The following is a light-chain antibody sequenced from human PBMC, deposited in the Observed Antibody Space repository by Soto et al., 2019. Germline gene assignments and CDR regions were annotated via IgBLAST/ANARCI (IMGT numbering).Light chain of an antibody. CDR3: SSYTSSSTLGYV. Sequence: QSALTQPASVSGSPGQSITISCTGTSSDVGGYKYVSWYQQHPGKAPTLMIYDVSNRPSGVSNRFSGSKSGNTASLTISGLQAEDEADYYCSSYTSSSTLGYVFGTGTKLTVL. V-gene: IGLV2-14*01. CDR1: SSDVGGYKY. J-gene: IGLJ1*01. CDR2: DVS.